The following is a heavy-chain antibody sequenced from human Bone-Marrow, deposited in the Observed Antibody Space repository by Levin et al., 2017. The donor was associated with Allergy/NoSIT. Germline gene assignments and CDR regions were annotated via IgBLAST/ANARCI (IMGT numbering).Heavy chain of an antibody. J-gene: IGHJ6*02. CDR3: ARESGQLGYYNYYGMDV. CDR2: IRSSSSYT. CDR1: GFTISDYY. Sequence: GESLKISCAASGFTISDYYMSWIRQAPGKGLEWVSYIRSSSSYTNHADFVEGRFTISRDNAKYSLFLQMNSLRAEDTAVYYCARESGQLGYYNYYGMDVWGQGTTVTVSS. D-gene: IGHD6-13*01. V-gene: IGHV3-11*05.